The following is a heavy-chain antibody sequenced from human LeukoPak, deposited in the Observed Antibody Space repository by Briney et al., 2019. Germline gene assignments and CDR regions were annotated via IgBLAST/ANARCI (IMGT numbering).Heavy chain of an antibody. CDR2: IYSDGST. D-gene: IGHD6-13*01. CDR1: GFSFSSHY. CDR3: ARAETAAGSY. V-gene: IGHV3-53*01. Sequence: GGSLRLSCTASGFSFSSHYMSWVRQAPGRGLEWVSVIYSDGSTKYAYSVKGRLTISRDNSKSTVYLQMNNLRAEDTAVYYCARAETAAGSYWGQGTLVTVSS. J-gene: IGHJ4*02.